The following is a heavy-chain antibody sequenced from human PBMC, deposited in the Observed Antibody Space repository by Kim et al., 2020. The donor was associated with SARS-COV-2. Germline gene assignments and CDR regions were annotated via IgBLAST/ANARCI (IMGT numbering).Heavy chain of an antibody. D-gene: IGHD1-7*01. V-gene: IGHV3-23*01. Sequence: GDAVKGRFTTARDNSKNTLYLQMNSLRAEDTAVYYCAKGKNWNYGDYFDYWGQGTLVTVSS. CDR3: AKGKNWNYGDYFDY. J-gene: IGHJ4*02.